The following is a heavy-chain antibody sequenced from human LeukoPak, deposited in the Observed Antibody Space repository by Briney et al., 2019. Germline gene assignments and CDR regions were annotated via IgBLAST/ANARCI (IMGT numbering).Heavy chain of an antibody. D-gene: IGHD6-19*01. CDR2: ISGSGGST. CDR3: AKQRGQWLVIDY. CDR1: A. V-gene: IGHV3-23*01. J-gene: IGHJ4*02. Sequence: AXSWVRQAPGKGLEWVSAISGSGGSTYYADSVKGRFTISRDNSKNTLYLQMNSLRAEDTAVYYCAKQRGQWLVIDYWGQGTLVTVSS.